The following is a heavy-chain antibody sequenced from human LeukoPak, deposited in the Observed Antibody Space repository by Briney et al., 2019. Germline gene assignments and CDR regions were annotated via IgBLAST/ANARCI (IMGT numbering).Heavy chain of an antibody. Sequence: GGSLRLSCAASGFSFSSYWMNWVRQAPGKGLVRVSRLNSDGSSPKYADSVKGRFTISRDNAKNTLYLQLNSLRAEDTAVYYCARGGDTGWYEGLDFDHGGEGTLVTVYS. J-gene: IGHJ4*02. CDR3: ARGGDTGWYEGLDFDH. CDR1: GFSFSSYW. V-gene: IGHV3-74*03. CDR2: LNSDGSSP. D-gene: IGHD6-19*01.